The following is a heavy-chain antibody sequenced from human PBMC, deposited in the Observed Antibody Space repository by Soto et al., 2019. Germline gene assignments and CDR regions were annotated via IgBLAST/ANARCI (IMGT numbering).Heavy chain of an antibody. Sequence: QXPXXGLEWMGGIIPIFGTANYAQKFQGRVTITADESTSTAYMELSSLRSEDTAVYYCARDCSSTSCYRRWFDPWGQGTLVTVSS. CDR3: ARDCSSTSCYRRWFDP. CDR2: IIPIFGTA. D-gene: IGHD2-2*02. V-gene: IGHV1-69*01. J-gene: IGHJ5*02.